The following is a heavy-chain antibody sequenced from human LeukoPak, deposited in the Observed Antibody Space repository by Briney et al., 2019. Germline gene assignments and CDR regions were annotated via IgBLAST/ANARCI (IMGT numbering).Heavy chain of an antibody. V-gene: IGHV4-34*01. CDR3: ASLSSSEYHMDV. Sequence: PSETLSLTCAVYGGSFSGYYWSWIRQPPGKGLEWIGEINHSGSTNYNPSLKSRVTISVDTSKNQFSLKLSSATAADTAVYYCASLSSSEYHMDVWGKGTTVTVSS. D-gene: IGHD6-6*01. CDR2: INHSGST. J-gene: IGHJ6*03. CDR1: GGSFSGYY.